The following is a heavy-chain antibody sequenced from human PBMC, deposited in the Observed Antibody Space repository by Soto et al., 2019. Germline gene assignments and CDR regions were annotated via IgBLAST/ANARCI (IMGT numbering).Heavy chain of an antibody. Sequence: GGSLRLSCAASGFTFDDYTMHWVRQAPGKGLEWVSLISWDGGSTYYADSVKGRFTISRDNSKNSLYLQMNSLRTEDTALYYCAKDYYTYYYDSSGYYLPDYWGQGTLVTVSS. V-gene: IGHV3-43*01. CDR2: ISWDGGST. D-gene: IGHD3-22*01. CDR3: AKDYYTYYYDSSGYYLPDY. CDR1: GFTFDDYT. J-gene: IGHJ4*02.